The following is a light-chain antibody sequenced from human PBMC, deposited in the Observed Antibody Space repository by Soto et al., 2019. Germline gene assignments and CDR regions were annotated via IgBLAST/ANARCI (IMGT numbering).Light chain of an antibody. V-gene: IGKV1-39*01. J-gene: IGKJ4*01. CDR3: QQSYSTPAT. Sequence: DIQMTQSPSSLSASVGDRVTITCRASQSISSYLNWYQQKPGKAPKRLIYAASSLQSGVPSRFSGSGSGTDFTLTISSLQPEDFATYYCQQSYSTPATFGGGTKVDIK. CDR1: QSISSY. CDR2: AAS.